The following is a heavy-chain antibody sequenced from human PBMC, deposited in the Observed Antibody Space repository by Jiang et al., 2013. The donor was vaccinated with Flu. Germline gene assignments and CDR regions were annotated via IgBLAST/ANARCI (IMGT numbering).Heavy chain of an antibody. V-gene: IGHV3-21*01. D-gene: IGHD3-22*01. CDR1: GFTFSSYS. CDR2: ISSSSSYI. J-gene: IGHJ6*02. Sequence: VQLLESGGGLVKPGGSLRLSCAASGFTFSSYSMNWVRQAPGKGLEWVSSISSSSSYIYYADSVKGRFTISRDNAKNSLYLQMNSLRAEDTAVYYCASIYQVIPLHYYGMDVWGQGTTVTVSS. CDR3: ASIYQVIPLHYYGMDV.